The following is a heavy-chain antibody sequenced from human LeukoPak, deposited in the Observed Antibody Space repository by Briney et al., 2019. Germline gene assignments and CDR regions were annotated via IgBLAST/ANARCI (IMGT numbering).Heavy chain of an antibody. CDR1: GFTFDDYG. CDR3: ARGCSSTSCYF. D-gene: IGHD2-2*01. V-gene: IGHV3-20*04. J-gene: IGHJ4*02. Sequence: GGSLRLSCAASGFTFDDYGMSWVRQAPGKGLEWVSGINWNGGSTGYADSVKGRFTISGDNAKNSLYLQMNSLRAEDTALYYCARGCSSTSCYFGGQGTLVTVSS. CDR2: INWNGGST.